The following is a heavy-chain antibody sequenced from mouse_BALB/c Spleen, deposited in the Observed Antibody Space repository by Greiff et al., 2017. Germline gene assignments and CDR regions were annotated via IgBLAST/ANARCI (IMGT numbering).Heavy chain of an antibody. V-gene: IGHV1-69*02. D-gene: IGHD4-1*01. J-gene: IGHJ4*01. CDR1: GYTFTSYW. CDR2: IYPSDSYT. CDR3: TRTGTWDAMDY. Sequence: QVQLQQPGAELVRPGASVKLSCKASGYTFTSYWINWVKQRPGQGLEWIGNIYPSDSYTNYNQKFKDKATLTVDKSSSTAYMQLSSPTSEDSAVYYCTRTGTWDAMDYWGQGTSVTVSS.